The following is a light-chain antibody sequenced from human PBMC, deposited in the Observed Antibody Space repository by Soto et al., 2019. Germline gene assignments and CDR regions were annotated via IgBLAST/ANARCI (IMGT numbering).Light chain of an antibody. Sequence: QSVLTQPPSVSGAPGQRVTISCTGSSSNIGAGYDVHWYQQLPGTAPKLLIYGNSNRPSGVPDRFSGSKSGTSASLAITGLQAEDEADYYCQSYDSSVSGYVVFGGGTKVTVL. J-gene: IGLJ2*01. CDR1: SSNIGAGYD. CDR2: GNS. V-gene: IGLV1-40*01. CDR3: QSYDSSVSGYVV.